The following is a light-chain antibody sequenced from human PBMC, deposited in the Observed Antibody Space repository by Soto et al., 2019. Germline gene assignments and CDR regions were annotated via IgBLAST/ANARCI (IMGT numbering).Light chain of an antibody. CDR1: QNIYYN. Sequence: IVMTQSPATLSVSPGESATLSCRASQNIYYNVAWYQHRPGQAPRLLIYRASTRATGVPARFSGSGSGTEFTLTISXLQSEDFTVYSCLQYHNLWAFGQGTKVDIK. CDR2: RAS. CDR3: LQYHNLWA. J-gene: IGKJ1*01. V-gene: IGKV3-15*01.